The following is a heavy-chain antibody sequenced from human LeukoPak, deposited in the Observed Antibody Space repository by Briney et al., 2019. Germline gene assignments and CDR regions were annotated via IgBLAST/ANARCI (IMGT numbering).Heavy chain of an antibody. CDR1: GFTFSSYG. D-gene: IGHD3-10*01. V-gene: IGHV3-30*18. Sequence: GRSLRLSCAASGFTFSSYGMHWVRQAPGKGLEWVAVISYDGSNKYYAASVKGRFTISRDNSKNTLYLQMNSLRAEDTAVYYCAKDGSITMVRGVRFYWYFDLWGRGTLVTVPS. CDR2: ISYDGSNK. J-gene: IGHJ2*01. CDR3: AKDGSITMVRGVRFYWYFDL.